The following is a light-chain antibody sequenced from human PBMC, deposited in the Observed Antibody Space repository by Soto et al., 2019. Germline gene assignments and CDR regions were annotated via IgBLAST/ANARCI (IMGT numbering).Light chain of an antibody. V-gene: IGLV1-44*01. Sequence: QSVLTQPPSASGTPGQRVTISCSGSSSNIGSNTVNWYLQLPGTAPKLLIYNDNQRPSGVPDRFSGSKSGTSASLAISGLQSGDEADYACAAWDASLNGYVFGTGTKLTVL. CDR2: NDN. CDR1: SSNIGSNT. CDR3: AAWDASLNGYV. J-gene: IGLJ1*01.